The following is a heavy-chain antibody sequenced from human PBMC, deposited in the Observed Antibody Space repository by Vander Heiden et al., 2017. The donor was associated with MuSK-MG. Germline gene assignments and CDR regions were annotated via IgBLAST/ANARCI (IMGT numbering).Heavy chain of an antibody. CDR2: ISGDGGST. J-gene: IGHJ4*02. CDR3: GSGWYRGPIDY. V-gene: IGHV3-43*02. CDR1: GFTFDDYA. D-gene: IGHD6-19*01. Sequence: EVQLVESGGGVVQPGGSLRLSCAASGFTFDDYAMHLVRQAPWKVLEWVSLISGDGGSTYYTDSVKGRFTISRDNSKNSLDLQMNSLRTEDTALYYCGSGWYRGPIDYWGQGTLGTVSS.